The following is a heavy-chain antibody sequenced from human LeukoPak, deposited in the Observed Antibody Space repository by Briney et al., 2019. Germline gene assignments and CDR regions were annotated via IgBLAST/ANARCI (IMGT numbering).Heavy chain of an antibody. CDR2: IYTSGST. CDR3: ARDIVGYCSGGSCYGNNWFDP. CDR1: GGSISSGSYY. J-gene: IGHJ5*02. V-gene: IGHV4-61*02. D-gene: IGHD2-15*01. Sequence: PSETLSLTCTVSGGSISSGSYYWSWIRQPAGKGLEWIGRIYTSGSTNYNPSLKSRVTISVDTSKNQFSLKLSSVTAADTAVYYCARDIVGYCSGGSCYGNNWFDPWGQGTLVTVSS.